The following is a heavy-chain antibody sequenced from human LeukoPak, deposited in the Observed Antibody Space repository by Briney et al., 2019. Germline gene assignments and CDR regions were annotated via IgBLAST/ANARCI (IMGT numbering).Heavy chain of an antibody. CDR1: GGSISSYY. D-gene: IGHD2-15*01. Sequence: PSETLSLTCTVSGGSISSYYWSWIRQPPGKGLEWLGYIYSSGSTNYNPSLKSRVTISVDTSKNQFSLKLSSVTAADTAAYYCARVLGSGYSDYWGQGTLVTVSS. J-gene: IGHJ4*02. CDR3: ARVLGSGYSDY. CDR2: IYSSGST. V-gene: IGHV4-59*01.